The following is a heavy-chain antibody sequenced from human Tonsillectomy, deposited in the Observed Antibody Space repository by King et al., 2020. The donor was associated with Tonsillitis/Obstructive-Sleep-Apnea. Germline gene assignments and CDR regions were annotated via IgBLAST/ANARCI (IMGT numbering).Heavy chain of an antibody. V-gene: IGHV1-46*01. CDR1: GYTFTNYY. CDR2: INPRGGNA. Sequence: VQLVESGAEVKKPGASVKVSCKTSGYTFTNYYMQWVRQAPGQGLEWMGIINPRGGNATYAQKFQGRVTLTRDTSASTVYMELSSLRSEDTAVYYCAGDGFGIQAIIIQHYYFYMDVWGKGTTVTVSS. CDR3: AGDGFGIQAIIIQHYYFYMDV. D-gene: IGHD3-3*01. J-gene: IGHJ6*03.